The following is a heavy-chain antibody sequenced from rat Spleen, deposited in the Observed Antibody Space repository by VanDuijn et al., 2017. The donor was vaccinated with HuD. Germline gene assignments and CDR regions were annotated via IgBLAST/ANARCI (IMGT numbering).Heavy chain of an antibody. CDR1: GFSLTSYS. Sequence: QVQLKESGPGLVQPSETLSLTCTVSGFSLTSYSVSWVRQPSGKGPEWMGKMWYDGDTEYNSVLKFRLSISRDTSKSQVFLKMNNLQTEDTAMYFCARGWGAPFDYWGQGVMVTVSS. D-gene: IGHD5-1*01. CDR3: ARGWGAPFDY. J-gene: IGHJ2*01. V-gene: IGHV2-70*01. CDR2: MWYDGDT.